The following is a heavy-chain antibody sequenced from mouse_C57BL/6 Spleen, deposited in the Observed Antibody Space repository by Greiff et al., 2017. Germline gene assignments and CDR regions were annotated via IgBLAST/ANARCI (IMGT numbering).Heavy chain of an antibody. V-gene: IGHV1-55*01. CDR3: TRSSYDGYLPGARDY. D-gene: IGHD2-3*01. CDR2: IYPGSGST. J-gene: IGHJ4*01. Sequence: QVQLQQPGAELVKPGASVKMSCKASGYTFTSYWITWVKQRPGQGLEWIGDIYPGSGSTNYNEKFKSKATLTVDTASSTAYMQLSSLTSEDSAVYYGTRSSYDGYLPGARDYWGQGTSVTVSS. CDR1: GYTFTSYW.